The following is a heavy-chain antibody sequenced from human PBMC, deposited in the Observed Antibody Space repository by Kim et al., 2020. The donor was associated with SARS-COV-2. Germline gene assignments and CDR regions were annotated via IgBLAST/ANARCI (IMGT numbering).Heavy chain of an antibody. J-gene: IGHJ4*02. CDR3: GRHAYRFYYFDS. CDR1: GESIGSSIYY. Sequence: SETLSLTCTVSGESIGSSIYYWGWVRQSPGKGLEWIGSIHYSGGTSYNPSLKSRVTISMDTSKNQFSLRLSSGAADTAVYYCGRHAYRFYYFDSWGQGTLVTVSS. V-gene: IGHV4-39*01. CDR2: IHYSGGT.